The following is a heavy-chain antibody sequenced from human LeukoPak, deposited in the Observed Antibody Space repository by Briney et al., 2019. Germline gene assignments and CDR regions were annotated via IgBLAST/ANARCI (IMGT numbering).Heavy chain of an antibody. V-gene: IGHV3-7*01. CDR3: ARDIVVVVAATNHFDY. CDR2: IKQDGSEK. Sequence: PGGSLRLSCAASGFTFSSYWMSWVRQAPGKGREWVANIKQDGSEKYYVDSVKGRFTISRDNAKNSLYLQMNSLRAEDTAVYYCARDIVVVVAATNHFDYWGQGTLVTVSS. CDR1: GFTFSSYW. D-gene: IGHD2-15*01. J-gene: IGHJ4*02.